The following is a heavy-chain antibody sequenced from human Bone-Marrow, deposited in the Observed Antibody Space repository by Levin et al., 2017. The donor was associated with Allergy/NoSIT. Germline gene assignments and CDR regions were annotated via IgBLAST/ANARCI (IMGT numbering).Heavy chain of an antibody. J-gene: IGHJ3*02. CDR2: IYYSGRT. D-gene: IGHD3-16*02. V-gene: IGHV4-59*01. Sequence: SQTLSLTCTVSGGSISRYYWSWIRQPPGKGLEYIGYIYYSGRTNYSPSLKSRVSISIDTSKNQFALKLRSVTAADTAVYYCATVHPIYMWGNYPYACDSWGPGTLVIVSS. CDR3: ATVHPIYMWGNYPYACDS. CDR1: GGSISRYY.